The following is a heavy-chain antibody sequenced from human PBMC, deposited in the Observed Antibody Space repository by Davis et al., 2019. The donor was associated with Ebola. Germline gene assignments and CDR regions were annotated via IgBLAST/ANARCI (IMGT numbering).Heavy chain of an antibody. Sequence: PGGSLTLSCAASGFTFSSYGMHWVRQAPGKGLEWVAVIWYDGSNKYYADSVKGRFTISRDNSKNTLYLQMNSLRAEDTAVYYCARDWYSGGSCGYYFDYWGRGTLVTVSS. V-gene: IGHV3-33*01. CDR3: ARDWYSGGSCGYYFDY. D-gene: IGHD2-15*01. J-gene: IGHJ4*02. CDR1: GFTFSSYG. CDR2: IWYDGSNK.